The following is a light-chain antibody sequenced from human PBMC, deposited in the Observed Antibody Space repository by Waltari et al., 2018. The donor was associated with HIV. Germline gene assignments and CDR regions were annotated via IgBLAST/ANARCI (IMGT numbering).Light chain of an antibody. CDR2: GNT. Sequence: QSVLTQPPSVSGPPGQRLTISCTGSSSNIGADHDVHWYQHLPGTAPKGIIYGNTNRPSGVPDRFSGSKSGTSASLVITGLQAEDEADYYCQSYDNSLSGTYVFGGGTKVNVL. J-gene: IGLJ1*01. CDR1: SSNIGADHD. CDR3: QSYDNSLSGTYV. V-gene: IGLV1-40*01.